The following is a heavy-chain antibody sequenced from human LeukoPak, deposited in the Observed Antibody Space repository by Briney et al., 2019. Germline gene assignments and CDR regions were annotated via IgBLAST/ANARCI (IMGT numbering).Heavy chain of an antibody. V-gene: IGHV6-1*01. Sequence: SQTLSLTCAISGDSVSSNSAAWNWIRQSPSRGLEWLGRTYYRSKWYNDFAVSVKSRITINPDTSKNQFSLQLNSVTPEDTAVYYCARVGFYDSSGYLHYYFDYWGQGTLVTVSS. D-gene: IGHD3-22*01. J-gene: IGHJ4*02. CDR2: TYYRSKWYN. CDR1: GDSVSSNSAA. CDR3: ARVGFYDSSGYLHYYFDY.